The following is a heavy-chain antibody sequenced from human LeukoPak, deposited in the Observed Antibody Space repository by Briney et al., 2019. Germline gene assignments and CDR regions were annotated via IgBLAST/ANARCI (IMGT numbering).Heavy chain of an antibody. Sequence: ASVKVSCTASGYTFTSYYMHWVRQAPGQGLEWMGIINPSGGSTSYAQKFQGRVTMTRDTSTSTVYMELSSLRSEDTAVYYCARAWELNWFDPWAREPWSPSPQ. CDR2: INPSGGST. J-gene: IGHJ5*02. V-gene: IGHV1-46*01. CDR1: GYTFTSYY. D-gene: IGHD1-26*01. CDR3: ARAWELNWFDP.